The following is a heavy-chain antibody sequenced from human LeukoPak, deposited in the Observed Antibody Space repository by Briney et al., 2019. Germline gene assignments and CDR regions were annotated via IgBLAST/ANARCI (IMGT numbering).Heavy chain of an antibody. D-gene: IGHD5-24*01. V-gene: IGHV3-30*18. CDR1: GFTFSSFG. J-gene: IGHJ4*02. CDR2: ISYDGSNK. Sequence: PGGSLRLSCAGSGFTFSSFGMHWVRQAPGKGLEWVAVISYDGSNKYYADSVKGRFTISRDNSNNTVYLQINSLRAEDTAVYYCAKDGGWLQSAYYFDYWGQGTLVTVSS. CDR3: AKDGGWLQSAYYFDY.